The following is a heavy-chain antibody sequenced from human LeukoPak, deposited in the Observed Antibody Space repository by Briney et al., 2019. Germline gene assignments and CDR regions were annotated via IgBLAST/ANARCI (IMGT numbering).Heavy chain of an antibody. D-gene: IGHD6-13*01. CDR2: ISGSGGST. CDR3: ARDSSSWYTYDY. CDR1: GFTFSSYA. J-gene: IGHJ4*02. Sequence: GGSLRLSCAASGFTFSSYAMSWVRQAPGKGLEWVSAISGSGGSTYYADSVKGRFTISRDNSKNTLYLQMNGLRAEDTAVYYCARDSSSWYTYDYWGPGTLVTVSS. V-gene: IGHV3-23*01.